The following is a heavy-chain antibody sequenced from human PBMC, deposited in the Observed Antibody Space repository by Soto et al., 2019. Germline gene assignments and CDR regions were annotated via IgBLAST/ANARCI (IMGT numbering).Heavy chain of an antibody. CDR2: ISYDGNNK. CDR1: GFTYSTYT. J-gene: IGHJ3*02. CDR3: ARDGVLAVDPSPQENAFDI. V-gene: IGHV3-30-3*01. Sequence: PGGSLRLSCAASGFTYSTYTMHWVRQAPGKGLEWVAVISYDGNNKFYADSVKGRFTISRDSTKQTLYLQMNSLRPDDTAMYYCARDGVLAVDPSPQENAFDIWGQGTMVTVSS. D-gene: IGHD5-12*01.